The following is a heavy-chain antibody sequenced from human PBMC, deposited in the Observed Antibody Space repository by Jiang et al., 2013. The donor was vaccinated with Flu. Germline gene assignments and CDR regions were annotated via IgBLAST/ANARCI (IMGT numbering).Heavy chain of an antibody. D-gene: IGHD3-10*01. V-gene: IGHV2-70*04. CDR2: IDWDDDK. CDR1: GFSLSTSGMR. CDR3: ARGSFIYGMDV. Sequence: VKPTQTLTLTCTFSGFSLSTSGMRVSWIRQPPGKALEWLARIDWDDDKFYSTSLKTRLTISKDTSKNQVVLTMTNMDPVDTATYYCARGSFIYGMDVWGPRDHGHRLL. J-gene: IGHJ6*01.